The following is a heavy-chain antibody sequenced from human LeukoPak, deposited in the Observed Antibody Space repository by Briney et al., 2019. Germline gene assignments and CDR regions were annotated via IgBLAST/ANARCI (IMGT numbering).Heavy chain of an antibody. V-gene: IGHV1-2*02. CDR3: ARADSVPAGDYHYWYMDV. CDR2: IKPNSGDT. CDR1: GVTLTDY. J-gene: IGHJ6*03. D-gene: IGHD2-2*01. Sequence: ASVKVSCKASGVTLTDYIHWVRQDPRQGLQWMGLIKPNSGDTDYAQKFQGRVTMTRDTSISTVYMELSSLRSDDTAVYYCARADSVPAGDYHYWYMDVWGKGPTVTVSS.